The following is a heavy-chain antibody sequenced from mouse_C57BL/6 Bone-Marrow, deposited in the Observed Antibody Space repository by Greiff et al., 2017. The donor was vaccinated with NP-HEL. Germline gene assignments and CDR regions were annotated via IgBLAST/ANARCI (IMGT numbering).Heavy chain of an antibody. CDR2: INPNNGGT. J-gene: IGHJ2*01. CDR3: ARWDYY. Sequence: VQLQQSGPELVKPGASVKISCKASGYTFTDYYMNWVKQSHGKSLEWIGDINPNNGGTSYNQKFKGKATLTVDKSSSTAYMELRSLTSEDSAVYYCARWDYYGGQGTTLTVSS. V-gene: IGHV1-26*01. CDR1: GYTFTDYY. D-gene: IGHD4-1*01.